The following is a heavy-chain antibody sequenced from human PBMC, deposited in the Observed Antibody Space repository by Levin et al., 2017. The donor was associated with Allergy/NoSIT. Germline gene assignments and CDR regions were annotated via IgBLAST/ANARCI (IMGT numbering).Heavy chain of an antibody. CDR1: GGSISSSSYY. D-gene: IGHD2-2*01. V-gene: IGHV4-39*01. CDR3: ANSGDIVVVPASEGYFDY. Sequence: SETLSLTCTVSGGSISSSSYYWGWIRQPPGTGLEWIGSIYYSGSTYYNPSLKSRVTISVDTSKNQFSLKLSSVTAADTAVYYCANSGDIVVVPASEGYFDYWGQGTLVTVSS. CDR2: IYYSGST. J-gene: IGHJ4*02.